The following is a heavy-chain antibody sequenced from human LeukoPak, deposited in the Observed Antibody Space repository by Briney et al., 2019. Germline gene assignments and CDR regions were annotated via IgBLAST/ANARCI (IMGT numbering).Heavy chain of an antibody. V-gene: IGHV1-18*01. Sequence: AAVKVSCKASGYTFTSYGISWVRQAPGQGLEWMGWISAYNGNTNYAQKLQGRVTMTTDTSTSTAYMELRSLRSDDTAVYYCATSGYSSGRQDAFDIWGQGTMVTVSS. J-gene: IGHJ3*02. CDR1: GYTFTSYG. CDR3: ATSGYSSGRQDAFDI. D-gene: IGHD6-19*01. CDR2: ISAYNGNT.